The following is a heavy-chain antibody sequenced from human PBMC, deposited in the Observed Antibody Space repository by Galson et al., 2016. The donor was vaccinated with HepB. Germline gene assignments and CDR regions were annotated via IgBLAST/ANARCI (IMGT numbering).Heavy chain of an antibody. CDR3: ASMTGTTPGGY. CDR1: GFTFSVYW. J-gene: IGHJ4*02. CDR2: IYSGGST. D-gene: IGHD1-20*01. Sequence: SLRLSCAASGFTFSVYWMHWVRQAPGKGLEWVSLIYSGGSTYYADSVKGRFTISRDNSKNTLYLQMNSLRAEDTAVYYCASMTGTTPGGYWGQGTLVTVSS. V-gene: IGHV3-53*01.